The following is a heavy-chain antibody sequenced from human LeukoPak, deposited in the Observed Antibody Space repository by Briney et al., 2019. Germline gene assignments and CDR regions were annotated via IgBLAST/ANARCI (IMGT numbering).Heavy chain of an antibody. J-gene: IGHJ4*02. V-gene: IGHV4-59*11. CDR2: MYYRGST. CDR3: AGLYCSSTSCYLDY. Sequence: SETLSLTCTVSGGSISSHYWSWIRQPPGKGLEWIGYMYYRGSTNYNPSLKSRVTISVDTSKNQFSLKLSSVTAADTAVYYCAGLYCSSTSCYLDYWGQGTLVTVSS. CDR1: GGSISSHY. D-gene: IGHD2-2*01.